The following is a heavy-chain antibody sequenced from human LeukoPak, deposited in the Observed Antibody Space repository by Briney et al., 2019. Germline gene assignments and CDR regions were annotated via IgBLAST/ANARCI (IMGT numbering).Heavy chain of an antibody. CDR1: GGTFSSYA. CDR3: ARSPVVVAATTNYYYYMDV. J-gene: IGHJ6*03. Sequence: SVKVSCKASGGTFSSYAISWVRQAPGQGLEWMGGIIPIFGTANYAQKFQGRVTITADESTSTAYMELSSLRSEDTAVYYCARSPVVVAATTNYYYYMDVWGKGTTVTISS. D-gene: IGHD2-15*01. V-gene: IGHV1-69*13. CDR2: IIPIFGTA.